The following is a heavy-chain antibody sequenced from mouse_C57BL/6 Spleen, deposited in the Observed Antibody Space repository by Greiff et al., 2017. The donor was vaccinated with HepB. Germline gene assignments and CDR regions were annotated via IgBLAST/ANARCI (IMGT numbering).Heavy chain of an antibody. J-gene: IGHJ2*01. V-gene: IGHV5-4*01. CDR2: ISDGGSYT. CDR1: GFTFSSYA. Sequence: EVKLVESGGGLVKPGGSLKLSCAASGFTFSSYAMSWVRQTPEKRLEWVATISDGGSYTYYPDTVKGRFTISRDNAKNNLYLQMSHLKSEDTAMYYCARDRDGYCDYWGQGTTLTVSS. CDR3: ARDRDGYCDY. D-gene: IGHD2-3*01.